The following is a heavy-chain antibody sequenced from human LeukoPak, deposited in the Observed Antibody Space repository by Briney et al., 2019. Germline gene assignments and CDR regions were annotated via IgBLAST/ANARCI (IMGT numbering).Heavy chain of an antibody. J-gene: IGHJ4*02. CDR2: ISGSGGST. Sequence: GGSLRLSCAASGFTFSSYAMSWVRQAPGKGLEWVSAISGSGGSTYYADSAKGRFTISRDNSKNTLYLQMNSLRAEDTAVYYCAKDLPTYYDFWSGSGFDYWGQGTLVTVSS. V-gene: IGHV3-23*01. CDR1: GFTFSSYA. CDR3: AKDLPTYYDFWSGSGFDY. D-gene: IGHD3-3*01.